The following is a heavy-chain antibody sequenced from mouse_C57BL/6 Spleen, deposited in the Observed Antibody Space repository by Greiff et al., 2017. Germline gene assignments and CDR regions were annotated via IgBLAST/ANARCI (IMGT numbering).Heavy chain of an antibody. CDR3: ARSTGNCDYFDY. Sequence: VQLKESGPGLAKPSQTLYLTCSVAGYSITSDYWNWIRKFPGNKLKYMWYISYSGSTYYNPTLKSRISITRDTSKNQYYLQLKSVTTEDTATYYCARSTGNCDYFDYWGQGTTLTVSS. V-gene: IGHV3-8*01. CDR2: ISYSGST. J-gene: IGHJ2*01. CDR1: GYSITSDY. D-gene: IGHD2-1*01.